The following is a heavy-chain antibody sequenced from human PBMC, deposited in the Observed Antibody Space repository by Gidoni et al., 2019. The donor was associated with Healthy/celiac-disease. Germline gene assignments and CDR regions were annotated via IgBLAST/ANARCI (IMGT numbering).Heavy chain of an antibody. CDR3: AKLSEVYAFRGAFDI. J-gene: IGHJ3*02. CDR1: GFTFSSSA. CDR2: IRGSGGRT. V-gene: IGHV3-23*01. D-gene: IGHD2-8*01. Sequence: EVQLLESGGGLVQPGGSLRLSCAASGFTFSSSAMGWVRRAPGKGLGWVSAIRGSGGRTYYSDSGKGRFTISRDNSKNTLYLQMNSLRAEDTAVYYCAKLSEVYAFRGAFDIWGQGTMVTVSS.